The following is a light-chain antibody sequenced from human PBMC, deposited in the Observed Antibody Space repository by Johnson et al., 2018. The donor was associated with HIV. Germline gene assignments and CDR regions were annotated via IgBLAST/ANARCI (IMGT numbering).Light chain of an antibody. CDR1: NSNIGNNY. J-gene: IGLJ1*01. CDR2: ENS. Sequence: QSVLTQPPSVSAAPGQKVTISCSGSNSNIGNNYVSWYQHLPGTAPKLLIYENSKRPSGIPDRFSGSKSGTSATLGITGLQTGDAADYYCGTWDTSLSAGGVFGSGTKVTVL. CDR3: GTWDTSLSAGGV. V-gene: IGLV1-51*02.